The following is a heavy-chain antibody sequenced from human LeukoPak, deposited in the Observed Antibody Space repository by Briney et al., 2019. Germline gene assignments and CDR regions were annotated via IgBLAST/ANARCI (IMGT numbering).Heavy chain of an antibody. J-gene: IGHJ4*02. CDR3: AKGGYFYDSSDAY. D-gene: IGHD3-22*01. CDR1: GFTFSSYE. Sequence: GXSLXLSCAASGFTFSSYEMNWVRQAPGKGLEWLSYISSSGSAIYYADSVKGRFTISRDNAKNSLYLQMNSLRAEDTAVYYCAKGGYFYDSSDAYWGQGTLVTVSS. V-gene: IGHV3-48*03. CDR2: ISSSGSAI.